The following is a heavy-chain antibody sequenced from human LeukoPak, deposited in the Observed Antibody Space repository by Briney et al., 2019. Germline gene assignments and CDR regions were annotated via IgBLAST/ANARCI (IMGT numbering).Heavy chain of an antibody. Sequence: SETLSLTCNVSGGSISSGSYYWGWIRQPPGKGLEWIGSIYYSGNTYYNSSLKSRVTISVDTSKNQFSLKLSSVTAADTAVYFCSKPPLGSGNHYNFHFDYWGQGTLVTVSS. CDR2: IYYSGNT. D-gene: IGHD3-10*01. V-gene: IGHV4-39*01. CDR3: SKPPLGSGNHYNFHFDY. CDR1: GGSISSGSYY. J-gene: IGHJ4*02.